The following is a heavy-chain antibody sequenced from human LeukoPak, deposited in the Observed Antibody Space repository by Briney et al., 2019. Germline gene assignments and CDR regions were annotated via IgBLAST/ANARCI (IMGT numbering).Heavy chain of an antibody. J-gene: IGHJ4*02. V-gene: IGHV3-43*01. D-gene: IGHD3-10*01. Sequence: GGSLRLSCAASGFTFDDYTMHWVRQAPGKGLEWVSLITWDDGSTYYADSVKGRFTISRDNSKNSLYLQMNSLRTEDTALYYCAKGKNTGSYLSHVDYWGQGTLVTVSS. CDR2: ITWDDGST. CDR3: AKGKNTGSYLSHVDY. CDR1: GFTFDDYT.